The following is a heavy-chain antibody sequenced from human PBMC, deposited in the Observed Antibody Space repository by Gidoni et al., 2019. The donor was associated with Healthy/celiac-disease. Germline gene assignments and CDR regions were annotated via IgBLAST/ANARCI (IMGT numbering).Heavy chain of an antibody. D-gene: IGHD3-10*01. CDR2: ISGSGGST. CDR3: AKTAVYGSGKEWFDP. J-gene: IGHJ5*02. CDR1: GFPYSRYA. Sequence: EVQLLASGGGLAQPGGSLRLSCVASGFPYSRYAMSWVRQAPGKGLEGVSAISGSGGSTYYAESVKGRFTTSRDNSKNTLYLQMNSLRAEDTAVYYCAKTAVYGSGKEWFDPWGQGTLVTVSS. V-gene: IGHV3-23*01.